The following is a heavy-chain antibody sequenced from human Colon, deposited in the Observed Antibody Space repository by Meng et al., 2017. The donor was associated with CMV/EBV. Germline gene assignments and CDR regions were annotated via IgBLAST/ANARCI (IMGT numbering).Heavy chain of an antibody. V-gene: IGHV3-74*01. CDR3: AKGGTGNFDY. J-gene: IGHJ4*02. CDR2: INSDGSTT. CDR1: GLTFSGHW. D-gene: IGHD1-14*01. Sequence: EVQLVQSGGGLVQPGGSLRLSCAVSGLTFSGHWMHWVRQGPGKGLEWVSRINSDGSTTNYADFVEGRFTISRDNAKNTLSLQMSSLRVEDTAVYYCAKGGTGNFDYWGRGTLVT.